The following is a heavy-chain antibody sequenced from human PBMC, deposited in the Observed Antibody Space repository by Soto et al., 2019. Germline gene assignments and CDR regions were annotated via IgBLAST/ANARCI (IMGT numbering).Heavy chain of an antibody. CDR3: AVHYDFWSGYYTYYYYGMDV. CDR1: GFTFSSYA. V-gene: IGHV3-30-3*01. J-gene: IGHJ6*02. Sequence: GGSLRLSCAASGFTFSSYAMHWVRQAPGKGLEWVAVISYDGSNKYYADSVKGRFTISRDNSKNTLYLQMNSLRAEDTAVYYCAVHYDFWSGYYTYYYYGMDVWGPGTKGTVSS. D-gene: IGHD3-3*01. CDR2: ISYDGSNK.